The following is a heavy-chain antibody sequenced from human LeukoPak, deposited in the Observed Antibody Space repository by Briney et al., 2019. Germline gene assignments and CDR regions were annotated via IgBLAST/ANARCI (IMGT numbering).Heavy chain of an antibody. D-gene: IGHD6-13*01. CDR2: IKEDGSEK. CDR1: GFTFSEYW. CDR3: ARDPAAWDY. Sequence: GGTLRLSCAASGFTFSEYWMSWVRQAPGKGLEWVANIKEDGSEKYYVDSVEGRFTVSRDNAKSSLYLQMNSLRPEDTAVYYCARDPAAWDYWGQGTLVTVSS. J-gene: IGHJ4*02. V-gene: IGHV3-7*01.